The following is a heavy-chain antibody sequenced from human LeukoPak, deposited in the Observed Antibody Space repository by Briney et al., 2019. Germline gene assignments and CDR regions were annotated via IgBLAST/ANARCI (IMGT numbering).Heavy chain of an antibody. CDR2: ISVSGGST. J-gene: IGHJ4*02. D-gene: IGHD4-23*01. CDR1: GFTFSSYA. V-gene: IGHV3-23*01. Sequence: GGSLRLSCAASGFTFSSYAMSWVRQAPGKGLEWVSAISVSGGSTYYADSVKGRFTISRDNSKNTLYLQMNSLRAEDTAVYYCAIARWAPTYYDYWGQGTLVTVSS. CDR3: AIARWAPTYYDY.